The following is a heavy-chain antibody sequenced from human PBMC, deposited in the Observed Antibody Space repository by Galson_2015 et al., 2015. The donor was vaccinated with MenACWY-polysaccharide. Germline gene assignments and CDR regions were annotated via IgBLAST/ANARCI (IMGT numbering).Heavy chain of an antibody. J-gene: IGHJ4*02. V-gene: IGHV4-61*01. CDR1: GASVSSGSYY. CDR2: IYYSGST. CDR3: ARDDDSSCYLDY. D-gene: IGHD3-22*01. Sequence: SETLSLTCTVSGASVSSGSYYWSWLLQPPGKGLEWIGYIYYSGSTNYNPSLKSRVTISVDTSKNQFSLKLSSVTAADTAVYYCARDDDSSCYLDYSFQGTLVTVSS.